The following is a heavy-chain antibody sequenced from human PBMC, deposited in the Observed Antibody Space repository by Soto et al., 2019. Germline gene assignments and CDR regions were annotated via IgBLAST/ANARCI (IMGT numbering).Heavy chain of an antibody. Sequence: PGGSLRLSCNVSGFTFGNYYMSWIRQAPGKGLESISYISSRGVTIYYADSVKGRFTISRDNAKNSLFLQMDSLRAEDTAVYYCARVTASGWHVNGRDYFDHWGQGTLVTVSS. CDR2: ISSRGVTI. D-gene: IGHD6-19*01. CDR3: ARVTASGWHVNGRDYFDH. V-gene: IGHV3-11*01. J-gene: IGHJ4*02. CDR1: GFTFGNYY.